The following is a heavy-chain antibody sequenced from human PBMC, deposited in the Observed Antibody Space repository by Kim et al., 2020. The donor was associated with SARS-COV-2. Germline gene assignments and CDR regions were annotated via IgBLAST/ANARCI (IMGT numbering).Heavy chain of an antibody. CDR3: ARFRFMVQGVKAYYYYYMDV. CDR1: GGTFSSYA. CDR2: IIPIFGTA. Sequence: SVKVSCKASGGTFSSYAISWVRQAPGQGLEWMGGIIPIFGTANYAQKFQGRVTITADESTSTAYMELSSLRSEDTAVYYCARFRFMVQGVKAYYYYYMDVWGKGTTVTVSS. J-gene: IGHJ6*03. V-gene: IGHV1-69*13. D-gene: IGHD3-10*01.